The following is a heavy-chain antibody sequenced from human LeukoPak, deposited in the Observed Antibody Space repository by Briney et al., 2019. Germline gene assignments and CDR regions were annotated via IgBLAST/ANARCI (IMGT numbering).Heavy chain of an antibody. CDR3: AREAVVVTAIDY. CDR2: INPNSGGT. CDR1: GYRFTGYY. J-gene: IGHJ4*02. Sequence: ASVKVSCKTSGYRFTGYYLHWVRQAPGQGLEWMGWINPNSGGTNYAQKFQGRVTMTRDTSISTAYMELSRLRSDDTAVYYCAREAVVVTAIDYWGQGTLVTVSS. D-gene: IGHD2-21*02. V-gene: IGHV1-2*02.